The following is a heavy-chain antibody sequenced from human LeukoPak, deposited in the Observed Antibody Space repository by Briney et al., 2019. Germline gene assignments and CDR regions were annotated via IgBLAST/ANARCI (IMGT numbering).Heavy chain of an antibody. CDR1: GFTFSSYG. CDR2: IWYDGSNK. D-gene: IGHD3-22*01. J-gene: IGHJ4*02. V-gene: IGHV3-33*06. CDR3: AKDRYYDSSGYYLPAFDY. Sequence: PGRSLRLSCAASGFTFSSYGMHWVRQAPGKGLEWVAVIWYDGSNKYYADSVKGRFTISRDNSKNTLYLQMNRLRAEDTAVYYCAKDRYYDSSGYYLPAFDYWGQGTLVTVSS.